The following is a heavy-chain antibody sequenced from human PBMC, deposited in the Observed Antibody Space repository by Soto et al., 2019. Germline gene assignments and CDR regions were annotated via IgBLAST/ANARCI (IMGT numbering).Heavy chain of an antibody. D-gene: IGHD2-2*01. CDR2: ITNKANSYTT. CDR1: GFIFSDHY. J-gene: IGHJ4*02. CDR3: AREGGHCSGTSCYRPPDY. V-gene: IGHV3-72*01. Sequence: GGSLRLSWAASGFIFSDHYMDWVRQAPGKGLEWVARITNKANSYTTEYAASVKGRFSISRGDSQNSVCLQMNSLKTEDTAVYYCAREGGHCSGTSCYRPPDYWGQGTLVTVSS.